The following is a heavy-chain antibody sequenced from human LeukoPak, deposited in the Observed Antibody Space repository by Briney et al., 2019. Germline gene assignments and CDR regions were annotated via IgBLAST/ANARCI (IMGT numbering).Heavy chain of an antibody. D-gene: IGHD5-24*01. CDR3: ARDRGRDGYNYRLDY. V-gene: IGHV4-59*01. J-gene: IGHJ4*02. Sequence: SETLSLTCTVSGGSISSYYWSWIRQPPGKGLEWIGCIYYSGSTNYNPSLKSRVTISVDTSKNQFSLKLSSVTAADTAVYYCARDRGRDGYNYRLDYWGQGTLVTVSS. CDR1: GGSISSYY. CDR2: IYYSGST.